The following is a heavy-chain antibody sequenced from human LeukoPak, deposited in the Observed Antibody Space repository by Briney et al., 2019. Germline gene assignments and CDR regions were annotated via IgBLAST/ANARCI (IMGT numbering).Heavy chain of an antibody. CDR3: ARDRFGELPEPNFDY. CDR1: GFTFSSYS. D-gene: IGHD3-10*01. J-gene: IGHJ4*02. V-gene: IGHV3-48*04. Sequence: GGSLRLSCAASGFTFSSYSMNWVRQAPGKGLEWVSYISSSGSTIYYADSVKGRFTISRDNAKNSLYLQMNSLRAEDTAVYYCARDRFGELPEPNFDYWGQGTLVTVSS. CDR2: ISSSGSTI.